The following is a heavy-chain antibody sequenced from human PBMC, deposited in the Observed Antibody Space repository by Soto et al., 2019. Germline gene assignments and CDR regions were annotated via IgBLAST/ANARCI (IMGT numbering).Heavy chain of an antibody. V-gene: IGHV1-8*01. CDR2: MQPSTGRT. CDR1: GYSFTSLD. J-gene: IGHJ4*02. D-gene: IGHD1-26*01. Sequence: ASVKVSCKASGYSFTSLDINWVRQTAGQGLEWMGWMQPSTGRTGYAQKFQGRVTMTRDTSINTAYMELTTLTSDDTAFYYCARGVSAGVDYWGQGTLVTSPQ. CDR3: ARGVSAGVDY.